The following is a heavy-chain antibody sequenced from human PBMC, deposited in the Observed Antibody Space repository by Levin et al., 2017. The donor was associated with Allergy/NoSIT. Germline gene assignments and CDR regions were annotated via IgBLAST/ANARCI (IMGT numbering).Heavy chain of an antibody. CDR3: ARDVGHVMVTFGGALDY. J-gene: IGHJ4*02. D-gene: IGHD3-16*01. Sequence: LAGGSLRLSCAASGFRFSSYEMNWVRQAPGKGLEWVSYINTSGSTKYYADSVKGRFTISRDNAKNSLYLQMNSLRAEDTAVYYCARDVGHVMVTFGGALDYWGQGILVTVSS. CDR2: INTSGSTK. V-gene: IGHV3-48*03. CDR1: GFRFSSYE.